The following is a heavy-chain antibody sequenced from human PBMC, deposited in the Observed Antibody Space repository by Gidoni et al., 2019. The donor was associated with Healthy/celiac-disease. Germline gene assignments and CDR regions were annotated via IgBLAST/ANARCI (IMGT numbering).Heavy chain of an antibody. Sequence: EVQLVESGGVVVQHGGSLRCPCAASGFTFDDYTMHWVRQAPGKGLEWVSLISWDGGSTYYADSVKGRFTISRDNSKNSLYLQMNRLRTEDTALYYCAKATRDSLDYWGQGTLVTVSS. CDR3: AKATRDSLDY. CDR2: ISWDGGST. D-gene: IGHD2-21*01. CDR1: GFTFDDYT. J-gene: IGHJ4*02. V-gene: IGHV3-43*01.